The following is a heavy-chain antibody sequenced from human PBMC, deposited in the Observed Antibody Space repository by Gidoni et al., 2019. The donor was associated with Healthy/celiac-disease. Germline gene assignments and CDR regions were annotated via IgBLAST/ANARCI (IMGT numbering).Heavy chain of an antibody. CDR3: AKDPYVDTAMGNFDY. Sequence: EVQLLESGGGLVQPEGSLRLSCAAAGFTFSSDAMRWVRQAPGTGLEWGSAISVSGGSTYYASSVKGRFTISRDNSKNTLYLQMNSLRAEDTAVYYCAKDPYVDTAMGNFDYWGQGTLVTVSA. V-gene: IGHV3-23*01. D-gene: IGHD5-18*01. CDR2: ISVSGGST. J-gene: IGHJ4*02. CDR1: GFTFSSDA.